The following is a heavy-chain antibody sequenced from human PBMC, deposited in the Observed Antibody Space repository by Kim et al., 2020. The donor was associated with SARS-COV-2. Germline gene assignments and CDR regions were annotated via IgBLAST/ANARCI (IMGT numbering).Heavy chain of an antibody. CDR3: ARSSIELAAGHYYYYGMDV. CDR1: GYSFTSYW. Sequence: GESLKISCKGSGYSFTSYWISWVRQMPGKGLEWMGRIDPSDSYTNYSPSFQGHVTISADKSISTAYLQWSSLKASDTAMYYCARSSIELAAGHYYYYGMDVWGQGTTVTVSS. D-gene: IGHD6-13*01. V-gene: IGHV5-10-1*01. J-gene: IGHJ6*02. CDR2: IDPSDSYT.